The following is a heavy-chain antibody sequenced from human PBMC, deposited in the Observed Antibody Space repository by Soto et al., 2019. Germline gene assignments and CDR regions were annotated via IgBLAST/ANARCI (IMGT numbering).Heavy chain of an antibody. V-gene: IGHV4-30-4*01. J-gene: IGHJ4*02. Sequence: QVQLQESGPGLVKPSQTLSLTCTVSGGSISSGDYYWSWIRQPPGKGLGWIGDISCSGSTYYNPTLKSRVTISIDTAKDQFPLKLSSVPAADTAVYYCGRGTGDFAYWGQGTLVTVSS. CDR3: GRGTGDFAY. D-gene: IGHD1-1*01. CDR1: GGSISSGDYY. CDR2: ISCSGST.